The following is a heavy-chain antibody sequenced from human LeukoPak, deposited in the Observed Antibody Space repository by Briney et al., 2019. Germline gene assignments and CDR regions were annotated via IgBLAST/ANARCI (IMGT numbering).Heavy chain of an antibody. J-gene: IGHJ5*02. CDR3: ASLNYYGSGSYYNVGGWFDP. D-gene: IGHD3-10*01. Sequence: PSETLSLTCTVSGGSISSYYWSWIRQPPGKGLEWIGYIYYSGSTNYNPSLKSRVTISVDTSKNQFSLKLSSVTAADTAVYYCASLNYYGSGSYYNVGGWFDPWGQGTPVTVSS. V-gene: IGHV4-59*01. CDR1: GGSISSYY. CDR2: IYYSGST.